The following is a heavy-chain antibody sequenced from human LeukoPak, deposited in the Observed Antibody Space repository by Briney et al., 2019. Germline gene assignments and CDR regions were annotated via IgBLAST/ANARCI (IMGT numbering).Heavy chain of an antibody. Sequence: GGSLRLSCAASGFTFSSYSMNWVRQAPGKGLEWVSSISSSSSYIYYADSVEGRFTISRGNAKNSLYLQMNSLRAEDTAVYYCASTIAVAGTGFDYWGQGTLVTVSS. CDR1: GFTFSSYS. V-gene: IGHV3-21*01. J-gene: IGHJ4*02. D-gene: IGHD6-19*01. CDR3: ASTIAVAGTGFDY. CDR2: ISSSSSYI.